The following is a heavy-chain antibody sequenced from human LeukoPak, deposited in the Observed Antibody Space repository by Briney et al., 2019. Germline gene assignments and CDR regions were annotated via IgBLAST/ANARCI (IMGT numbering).Heavy chain of an antibody. J-gene: IGHJ4*02. CDR1: GYTFTGYY. CDR2: INPTSGST. Sequence: ASVKVSCKGSGYTFTGYYMHWVRQAPGQGLEWMGWINPTSGSTNYAQKFQGRVTVTRDTSISTACMELSSLESDDTAVYFCARDLMTTPTWDFDYWGQGTLVTVAS. V-gene: IGHV1-2*02. D-gene: IGHD3-16*01. CDR3: ARDLMTTPTWDFDY.